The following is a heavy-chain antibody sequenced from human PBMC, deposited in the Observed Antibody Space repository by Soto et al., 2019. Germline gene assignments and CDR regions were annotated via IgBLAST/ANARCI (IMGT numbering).Heavy chain of an antibody. Sequence: PGGSLRLSCAASGFTFSSYAMHWVRQAPGKGLEWVAVISYDGSNKYYADSVKGRFTISRDNSKNTLYLQMNSLRAEDTTVYYCARDGSGGVVLVPAAINYYYGMDVWGQGTTVTVSS. CDR3: ARDGSGGVVLVPAAINYYYGMDV. D-gene: IGHD2-2*02. J-gene: IGHJ6*02. V-gene: IGHV3-30-3*01. CDR2: ISYDGSNK. CDR1: GFTFSSYA.